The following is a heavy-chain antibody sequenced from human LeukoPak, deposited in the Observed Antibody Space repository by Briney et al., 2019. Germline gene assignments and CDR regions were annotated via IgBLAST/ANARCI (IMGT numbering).Heavy chain of an antibody. CDR2: ISSSSSYI. Sequence: PGGSLRLSCAASGFTFSSYAMHWVRQAPGKGLEWVSSISSSSSYIYYADSVKGRFTISRDNAKNSLYLQMNSLRAEDTAVYYCARDAFSGSPSYYYYYYMDVWGKGTTVTISS. V-gene: IGHV3-21*01. CDR3: ARDAFSGSPSYYYYYYMDV. D-gene: IGHD3-10*01. CDR1: GFTFSSYA. J-gene: IGHJ6*03.